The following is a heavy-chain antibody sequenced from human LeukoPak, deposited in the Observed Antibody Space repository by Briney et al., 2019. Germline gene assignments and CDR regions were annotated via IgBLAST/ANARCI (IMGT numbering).Heavy chain of an antibody. V-gene: IGHV1-46*01. CDR2: INPSGGNT. CDR3: ARDEMDSPDY. D-gene: IGHD5-24*01. CDR1: GYTFTGYY. J-gene: IGHJ4*02. Sequence: ASVKVSCKASGYTFTGYYLHWVRQAPGQGLEWMGIINPSGGNTNYAQKFQDRVTMTRDTSTSTVYMQLSSLRSEDTAVYYCARDEMDSPDYWGQGTLVTVSS.